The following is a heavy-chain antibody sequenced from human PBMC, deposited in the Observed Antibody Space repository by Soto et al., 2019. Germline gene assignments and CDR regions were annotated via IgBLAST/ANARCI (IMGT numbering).Heavy chain of an antibody. D-gene: IGHD6-19*01. CDR2: INAGNGNT. J-gene: IGHJ4*02. CDR1: GYTFTSYA. CDR3: AGSRSGWYTPLFDY. Sequence: ASVKVSCKASGYTFTSYAMHWVRQAPGQRLEWMGWINAGNGNTKYSQKFQGRVTITRDTSASTAYMELSSLRSEDTAVYYCAGSRSGWYTPLFDYWGQGTLVTAPQ. V-gene: IGHV1-3*01.